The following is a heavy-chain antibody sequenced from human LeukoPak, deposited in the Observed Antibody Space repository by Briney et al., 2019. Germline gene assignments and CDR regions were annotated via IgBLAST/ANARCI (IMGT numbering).Heavy chain of an antibody. J-gene: IGHJ4*02. CDR3: ARDSSSWNYFDY. V-gene: IGHV3-23*01. Sequence: PGGSLRLSCAASGFTFSSYAMSWVRQAPGKGLEWVSAISSSGGSTYYADSVKGRFTISRDNSKNTLYLQMNSLRAEDTAVYYCARDSSSWNYFDYWGQGTLVTVSS. CDR2: ISSSGGST. CDR1: GFTFSSYA. D-gene: IGHD6-13*01.